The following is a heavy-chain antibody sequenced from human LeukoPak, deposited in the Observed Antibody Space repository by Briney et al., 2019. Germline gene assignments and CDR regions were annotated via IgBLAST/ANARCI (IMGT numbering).Heavy chain of an antibody. CDR1: GLTFSSYD. CDR2: FASAGDT. D-gene: IGHD3-22*01. V-gene: IGHV3-13*01. J-gene: IGHJ3*02. CDR3: ARGKNYYDSSGYYHDAFDI. Sequence: PGGSLRLSCAVSGLTFSSYDRDSVRQTTGKGLEWVSGFASAGDTHYPGPVKGRFTISNENAKNSLYRQMNNLIAGDTAVYYCARGKNYYDSSGYYHDAFDIWGQGTMVTVSS.